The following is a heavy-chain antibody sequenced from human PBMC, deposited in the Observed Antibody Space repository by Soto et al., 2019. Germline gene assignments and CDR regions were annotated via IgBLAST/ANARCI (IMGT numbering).Heavy chain of an antibody. CDR3: ARDEVGAMAFYYYYGMDV. D-gene: IGHD5-18*01. CDR2: INAGNGNT. V-gene: IGHV1-3*01. J-gene: IGHJ6*02. Sequence: ASVKVSCKASGYTFTSYAMHWVRQAPGQRLEWMGWINAGNGNTKYSQKFQGRVTITRDTSASTAYMELRSLRSEDTAVYYCARDEVGAMAFYYYYGMDVWGQGTTVTVSS. CDR1: GYTFTSYA.